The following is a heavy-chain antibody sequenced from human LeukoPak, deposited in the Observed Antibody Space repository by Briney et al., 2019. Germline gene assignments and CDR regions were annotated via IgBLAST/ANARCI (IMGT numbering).Heavy chain of an antibody. CDR1: GYSFTTYG. CDR2: ISAYNGNT. V-gene: IGHV1-18*01. CDR3: ARDGMGMTTVTTLNWLDP. J-gene: IGHJ5*02. Sequence: ASVKVSCKASGYSFTTYGINWVRQAPGQGLEWMGWISAYNGNTKYAQKLQGRVTMTTDTSTSTGYMELRSLRSDDTAVYYCARDGMGMTTVTTLNWLDPWGQGTLVTGSS. D-gene: IGHD4-17*01.